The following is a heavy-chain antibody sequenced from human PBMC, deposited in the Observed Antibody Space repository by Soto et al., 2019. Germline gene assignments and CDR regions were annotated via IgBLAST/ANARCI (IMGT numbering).Heavy chain of an antibody. D-gene: IGHD5-18*01. CDR1: GCTFTIYS. CDR2: ISSSSSYI. CDR3: ARRYSYGYDSDY. V-gene: IGHV3-21*01. Sequence: RSVSLSGAASGCTFTIYSINCVRQAPGKGLEWVSSISSSSSYIYYADSVKGRFTISRDNAKNSLYLQMNSLRAEDTAVYYCARRYSYGYDSDYWGQGTPVKVSS. J-gene: IGHJ4*02.